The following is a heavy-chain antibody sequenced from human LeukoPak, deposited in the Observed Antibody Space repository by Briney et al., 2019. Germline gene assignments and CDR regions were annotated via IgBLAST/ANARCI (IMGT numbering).Heavy chain of an antibody. Sequence: SETPSLTCTVSGGSISSYYWSWIRQPPGKGLEWIGYIYYSGSTNYNPSLKSRVTISVDTSKNQFSLKLSSVTAADTAVYYCARGVSSSGSYLFDYWGQGTLVTVSS. CDR3: ARGVSSSGSYLFDY. D-gene: IGHD1-26*01. J-gene: IGHJ4*02. V-gene: IGHV4-59*01. CDR1: GGSISSYY. CDR2: IYYSGST.